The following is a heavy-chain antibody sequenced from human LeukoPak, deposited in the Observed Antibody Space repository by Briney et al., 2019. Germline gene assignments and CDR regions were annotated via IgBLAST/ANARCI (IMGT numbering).Heavy chain of an antibody. CDR2: INPSGGST. V-gene: IGHV1-46*01. Sequence: ASVKVSCKASGYTFTSYYMHWVRQAPGQGLEWTGIINPSGGSTSYAQKFQGRVTMTRDTSTSTVYMELSSLRSEDTAVYYCARDLGGTYYGSGSSSWGQGTLVTVSS. D-gene: IGHD3-10*01. J-gene: IGHJ4*02. CDR1: GYTFTSYY. CDR3: ARDLGGTYYGSGSSS.